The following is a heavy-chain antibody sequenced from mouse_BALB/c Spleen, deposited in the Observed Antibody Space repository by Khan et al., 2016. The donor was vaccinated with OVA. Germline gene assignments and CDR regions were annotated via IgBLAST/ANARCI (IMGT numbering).Heavy chain of an antibody. D-gene: IGHD1-1*01. CDR3: ARIRYYYGSTLYAMDY. CDR1: GYIFTSYW. J-gene: IGHJ4*01. Sequence: DLVKPGASVKLSCKASGYIFTSYWINWIKQRPGQGLEWIGRVAPGSGITYYNEMFKGKATLTVDTSSRTAYIQLSSLSTEDSAVNFCARIRYYYGSTLYAMDYWGQGTSVTVSS. CDR2: VAPGSGIT. V-gene: IGHV1S41*01.